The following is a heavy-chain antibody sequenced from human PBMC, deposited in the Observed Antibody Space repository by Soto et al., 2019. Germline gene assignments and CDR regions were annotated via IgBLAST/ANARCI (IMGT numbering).Heavy chain of an antibody. CDR3: ARGIHSSGWYRDDALDI. CDR1: GYTFTSYG. V-gene: IGHV1-18*04. Sequence: ASVKVSCKASGYTFTSYGISWVRQAPGQGLEWMGWISAYNGNTNYAQKLQGRVTMTTDTSTSTAYMELRSLRSDDTAVYYCARGIHSSGWYRDDALDIWGQGTMVTVSS. CDR2: ISAYNGNT. D-gene: IGHD6-19*01. J-gene: IGHJ3*02.